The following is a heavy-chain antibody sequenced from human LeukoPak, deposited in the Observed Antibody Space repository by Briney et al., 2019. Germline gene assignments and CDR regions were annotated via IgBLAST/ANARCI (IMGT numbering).Heavy chain of an antibody. Sequence: KPSETLSLTCAVYGGSFRGYYWSWIRQPPGKGLEWIGEINHSGSTNYNPSLKSRVTISVDTSKNQFSLKLSSVTAADTAVYYCASLRLGYCSSTSCYDAFDIWGQGTMVTVSS. D-gene: IGHD2-2*01. J-gene: IGHJ3*02. CDR1: GGSFRGYY. CDR2: INHSGST. CDR3: ASLRLGYCSSTSCYDAFDI. V-gene: IGHV4-34*01.